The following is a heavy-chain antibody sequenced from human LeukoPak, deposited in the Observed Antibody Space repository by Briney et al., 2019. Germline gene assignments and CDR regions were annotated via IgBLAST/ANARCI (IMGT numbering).Heavy chain of an antibody. CDR3: ARRGYSSCWFDP. V-gene: IGHV4-39*01. CDR2: IYYSGST. D-gene: IGHD6-6*01. Sequence: SETLSLTCTVSGGSISSYYWGWIRQPPGKGLEWIGSIYYSGSTYYNPSLKSRVAISVDTSKNQFSLKLSSVTAADTAVYYCARRGYSSCWFDPWGQGTLVTVSS. CDR1: GGSISSYY. J-gene: IGHJ5*02.